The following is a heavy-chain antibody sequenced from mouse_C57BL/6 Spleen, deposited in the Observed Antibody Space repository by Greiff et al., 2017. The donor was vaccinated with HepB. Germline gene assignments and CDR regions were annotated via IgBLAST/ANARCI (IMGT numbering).Heavy chain of an antibody. CDR3: ARRGLLYYFDD. CDR2: INPYNGDT. Sequence: VQLQQSGPELVKPGDSVKISCKASGYSFTGYFMNWVMQSHGKSLEWIGRINPYNGDTFYNQKFKGKATLTVDKSSSTAHMELRSLTSEDSAVYYCARRGLLYYFDDWGQGTTLTVSS. J-gene: IGHJ2*01. V-gene: IGHV1-20*01. CDR1: GYSFTGYF.